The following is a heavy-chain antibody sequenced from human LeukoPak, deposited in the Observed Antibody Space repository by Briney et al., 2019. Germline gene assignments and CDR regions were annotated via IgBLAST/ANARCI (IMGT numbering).Heavy chain of an antibody. CDR3: ARHVLTAGSID. J-gene: IGHJ4*02. V-gene: IGHV4-59*08. CDR2: MYNSEST. Sequence: SETLSLTCTISGGSINTYYWSWIRQPPGKELEWIAYMYNSESTKYNPSLKRRVTISVDTSKKQFSLKLRSVTAADTALYYCARHVLTAGSIDWGQGTLVTVSS. CDR1: GGSINTYY. D-gene: IGHD3-9*01.